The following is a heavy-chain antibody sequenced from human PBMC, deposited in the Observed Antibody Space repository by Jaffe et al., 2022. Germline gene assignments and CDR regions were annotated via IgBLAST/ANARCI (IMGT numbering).Heavy chain of an antibody. Sequence: EVQLVESGGDLVQPGESLRLSCAASGFTFSSYPMDWVRQAPGKGLEWLSYIGFSDSTIYYSDSVEGRFTISRDKAKNSLYLQMNSLRVEDTAVYYCVRDGLKAGNFDFWGQGTLVTVAS. D-gene: IGHD1-1*01. J-gene: IGHJ4*02. CDR3: VRDGLKAGNFDF. CDR2: IGFSDSTI. V-gene: IGHV3-48*01. CDR1: GFTFSSYP.